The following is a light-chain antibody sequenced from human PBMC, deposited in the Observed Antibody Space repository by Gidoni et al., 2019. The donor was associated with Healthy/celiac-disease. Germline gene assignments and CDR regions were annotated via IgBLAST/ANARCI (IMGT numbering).Light chain of an antibody. V-gene: IGKV3-20*01. CDR1: QSVSSSY. Sequence: EIVLTQSPGTLSLSPGERATLSCRASQSVSSSYLAWYQQKPGQAPRLLSYGASSRATGIPDRFSGSGSGTDFTLTISRLEPEEFAVYYCQQYGSSPWTFXRXTKVEIK. J-gene: IGKJ1*01. CDR2: GAS. CDR3: QQYGSSPWT.